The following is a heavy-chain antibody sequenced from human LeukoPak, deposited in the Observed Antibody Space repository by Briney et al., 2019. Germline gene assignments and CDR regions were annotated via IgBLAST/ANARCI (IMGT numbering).Heavy chain of an antibody. V-gene: IGHV3-48*03. CDR1: GFTFSSYE. Sequence: GGSLRLSCAASGFTFSSYEMNWVRQAPGKGLEWVSYISSSGSTVYYAGSVKGRFTISRDNAKNSLYLQMNSLRAEDTAVYYCAELGITMIGGVWGKGTTVTISS. J-gene: IGHJ6*04. D-gene: IGHD3-10*02. CDR2: ISSSGSTV. CDR3: AELGITMIGGV.